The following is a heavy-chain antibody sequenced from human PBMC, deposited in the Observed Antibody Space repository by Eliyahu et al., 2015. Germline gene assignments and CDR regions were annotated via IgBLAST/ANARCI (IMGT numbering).Heavy chain of an antibody. CDR3: TRRPDPVYGDYGGNHESPLDS. J-gene: IGHJ4*02. V-gene: IGHV4-39*01. CDR2: FYYSGST. D-gene: IGHD4-23*01. CDR1: GGSISSSSYY. Sequence: QLQLQESGPGLVKPSETLSLTCTVSGGSISSSSYYWGWIRXPPGKGLEWIGSFYYSGSTYSNPSLKSRVTISVDTSKNQFSLKLGSVTATDTAVYYCTRRPDPVYGDYGGNHESPLDSWGQGTLVTVSS.